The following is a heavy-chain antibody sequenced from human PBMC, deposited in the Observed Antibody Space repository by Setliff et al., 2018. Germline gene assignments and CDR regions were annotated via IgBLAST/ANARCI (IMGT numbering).Heavy chain of an antibody. CDR2: IIPILGIA. CDR3: ATEKFPGDWGDY. Sequence: SVKVSCKASRGTFSSYAISWVRQAPGQGLEWMGGIIPILGIANYAQKIQGRVTITTDESTSTAYMELSSLRSEDTAVYYCATEKFPGDWGDYWGRGTLVTVSS. D-gene: IGHD2-21*01. J-gene: IGHJ4*02. CDR1: RGTFSSYA. V-gene: IGHV1-69*10.